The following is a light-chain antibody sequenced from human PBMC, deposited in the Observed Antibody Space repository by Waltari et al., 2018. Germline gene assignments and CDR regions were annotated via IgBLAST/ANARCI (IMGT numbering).Light chain of an antibody. CDR1: SSDIGGYNY. J-gene: IGLJ3*02. V-gene: IGLV2-14*03. CDR2: YVS. Sequence: QSALTQPASVSGSPGQSITISCTGTSSDIGGYNYVSWYQEHPGRAPKLMIFYVSDRPSGVSNRFSGSKSGNTASLTISGLQADDEADYYCSSYTSSGTPWVFGGGTKLTVL. CDR3: SSYTSSGTPWV.